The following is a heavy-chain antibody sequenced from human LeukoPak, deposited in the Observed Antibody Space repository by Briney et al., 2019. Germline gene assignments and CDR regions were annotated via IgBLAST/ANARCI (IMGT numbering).Heavy chain of an antibody. J-gene: IGHJ3*02. CDR2: IYYSGST. CDR3: ARSPHSMYYYDRDGAFDI. D-gene: IGHD3-22*01. Sequence: KPSQTLSLTCAVSGGSISSGGYSWSWIRQPPGKGLEWIGYIYYSGSTNYNPSLKSRVTISVDTSKNQFSLKLSSVTAADTAVYYCARSPHSMYYYDRDGAFDIWGQGTMVTVSS. V-gene: IGHV4-30-4*07. CDR1: GGSISSGGYS.